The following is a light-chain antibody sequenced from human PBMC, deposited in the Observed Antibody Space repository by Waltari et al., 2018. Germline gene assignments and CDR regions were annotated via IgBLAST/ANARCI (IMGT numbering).Light chain of an antibody. V-gene: IGKV3-20*01. J-gene: IGKJ1*01. CDR3: QHYVRLPVS. CDR1: QSVGRS. CDR2: GAS. Sequence: EIVLTQSPGTLSLSPGERATFSCRASQSVGRSLTWYQQKPGQAPRLLIYGASSRATGIPDRFSGSGSGTDFSLTISRLEPEDFALYYCQHYVRLPVSFGQGTKVDIK.